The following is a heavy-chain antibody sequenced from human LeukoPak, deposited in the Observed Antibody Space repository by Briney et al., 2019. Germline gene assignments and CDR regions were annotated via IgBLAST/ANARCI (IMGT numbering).Heavy chain of an antibody. D-gene: IGHD1-26*01. CDR1: GYTFTSYG. J-gene: IGHJ4*02. CDR3: ARGGRARENYFDY. Sequence: ASVKVSCKASGYTFTSYGISWVRQAPGQGLEWMGWISTYNDNTNYAQKLQGRVTMTTDTFTSTAYMELRSLRSEDTAVYYCARGGRARENYFDYWGQGTLVTVSS. V-gene: IGHV1-18*01. CDR2: ISTYNDNT.